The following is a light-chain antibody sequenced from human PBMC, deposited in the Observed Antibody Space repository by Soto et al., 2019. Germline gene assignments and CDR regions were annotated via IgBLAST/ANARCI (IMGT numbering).Light chain of an antibody. CDR2: HAS. CDR3: QQSNNLPRT. CDR1: QDISNY. V-gene: IGKV1-33*01. J-gene: IGKJ2*01. Sequence: DIQMTQSPSSLSASVGDRVTITCQASQDISNYLNWYQQKPGKAPNLLIYHASNLETGVPPRFSGGGSGTHFKLTIGSLHPEDIATYFCQQSNNLPRTFGPGTKLEIK.